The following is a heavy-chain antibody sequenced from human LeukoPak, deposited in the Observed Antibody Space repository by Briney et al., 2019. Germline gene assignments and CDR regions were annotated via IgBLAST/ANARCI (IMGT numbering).Heavy chain of an antibody. CDR1: GFTFSSHP. CDR2: IRGSGDST. CDR3: AKSYSYYHMDD. Sequence: PGGSLRLSCAASGFTFSSHPMSWVRLAPGKGLEWVSSIRGSGDSTYYADSVKGRFTIYRDNTKNTLYLQMNSLRGDDTAVYYCAKSYSYYHMDDWGKGTSVTVSS. V-gene: IGHV3-23*01. J-gene: IGHJ6*03.